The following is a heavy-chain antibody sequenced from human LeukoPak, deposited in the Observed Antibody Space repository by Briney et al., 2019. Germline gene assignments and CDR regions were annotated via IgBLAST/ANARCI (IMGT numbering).Heavy chain of an antibody. CDR2: INWNGGST. D-gene: IGHD3-22*01. V-gene: IGHV3-20*04. CDR3: AREGVYYYDSSGSYYFDY. J-gene: IGHJ4*02. Sequence: PGGSLRLSCAASGFTFDDYGMSWVRQAPGKGLEWVSGINWNGGSTGYADSVKGRFTISRDNAKNSLYPQMNSLRAEDTALYYCAREGVYYYDSSGSYYFDYWGQGTLVTVSS. CDR1: GFTFDDYG.